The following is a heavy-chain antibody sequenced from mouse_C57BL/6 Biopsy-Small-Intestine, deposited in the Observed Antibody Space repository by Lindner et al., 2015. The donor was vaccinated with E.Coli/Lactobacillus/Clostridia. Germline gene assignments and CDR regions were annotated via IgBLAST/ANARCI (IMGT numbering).Heavy chain of an antibody. CDR1: GYSITSDY. J-gene: IGHJ1*03. V-gene: IGHV3-8*01. CDR3: ARYRYYGSSYDWYFDV. CDR2: ISYSGST. D-gene: IGHD1-1*01. Sequence: VQLQESGPGLAKPSQTLSLTXSVTGYSITSDYWNWIRKFPGNKLEFMGYISYSGSTYFNPSLKSRISITRDTSKNQYYLQLNSVTSEDTATYYCARYRYYGSSYDWYFDVWGTGTTVTVSS.